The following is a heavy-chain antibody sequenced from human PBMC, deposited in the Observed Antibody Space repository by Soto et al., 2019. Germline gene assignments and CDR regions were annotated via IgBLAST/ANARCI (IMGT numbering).Heavy chain of an antibody. CDR3: ARDGRKQLWVEGLNAMDV. V-gene: IGHV1-18*01. CDR2: ISGYNGQT. J-gene: IGHJ6*02. CDR1: AYTFTSYG. D-gene: IGHD5-18*01. Sequence: QVQLVQSGPEVKKPGASVKVSCKASAYTFTSYGISWVRQAPGQGLEWMGWISGYNGQTNYAQKFRGRVTITTDAATSTAYVELRSLRSDDTATYYCARDGRKQLWVEGLNAMDVWGQGTTVTVSS.